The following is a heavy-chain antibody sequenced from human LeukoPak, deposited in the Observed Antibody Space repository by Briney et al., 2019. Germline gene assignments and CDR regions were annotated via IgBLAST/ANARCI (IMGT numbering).Heavy chain of an antibody. CDR1: GFTFSRYW. CDR2: ISTSSTYV. CDR3: ARDVWYSSGWYPFDY. Sequence: PGGSLRLSCAASGFTFSRYWMSWVRQAPGKGLEWVSSISTSSTYVYYADSVRGRFTISRDNAKNSLYLQMNSLRAEDTAVYYCARDVWYSSGWYPFDYWGQGTLVTVSS. D-gene: IGHD6-19*01. J-gene: IGHJ4*02. V-gene: IGHV3-21*01.